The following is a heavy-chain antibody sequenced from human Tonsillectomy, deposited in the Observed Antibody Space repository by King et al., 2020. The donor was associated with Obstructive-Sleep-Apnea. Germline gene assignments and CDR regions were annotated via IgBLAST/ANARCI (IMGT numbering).Heavy chain of an antibody. CDR3: ASEVVWAQSAVVVASRAYYFDY. CDR2: IYYSGDT. CDR1: GASIISATYY. Sequence: QLQESGPGLVRPSETLSLTCSVSGASIISATYYWAWIRQPPGKGLEWIGNIYYSGDTFYNPSLKSRLTISVDTSKNQFSLKLTSMTAADTAVYYCASEVVWAQSAVVVASRAYYFDYWGQGTLVTVSS. J-gene: IGHJ4*02. D-gene: IGHD2-15*01. V-gene: IGHV4-39*07.